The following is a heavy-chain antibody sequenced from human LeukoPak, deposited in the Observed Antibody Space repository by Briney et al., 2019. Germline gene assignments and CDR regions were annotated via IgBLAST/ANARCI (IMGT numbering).Heavy chain of an antibody. D-gene: IGHD3-22*01. J-gene: IGHJ4*02. Sequence: GGSLRLSCAASGFTLTSYALHWVRQAPGKGLEWVAFISYDRSNKFYADSVKGRFTISRDSSKNTLYLQMNSLRAEDTAVYYCARHYYDSSGYYGGGYWGQGTLVTVSS. CDR1: GFTLTSYA. CDR3: ARHYYDSSGYYGGGY. V-gene: IGHV3-30*03. CDR2: ISYDRSNK.